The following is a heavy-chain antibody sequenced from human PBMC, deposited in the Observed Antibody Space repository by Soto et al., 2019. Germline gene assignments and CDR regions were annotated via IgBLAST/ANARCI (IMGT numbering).Heavy chain of an antibody. J-gene: IGHJ4*02. D-gene: IGHD3-9*01. Sequence: PGGSLRLACAASGFTFSSYAMHWVRQAPGKGLEWVAVISCDGSSTYYADSVKGRFTISRDNSKNTLYLQMNSLRAEDTAVYYCAKDRYKTTIWTSDYWGQGTLVTVSS. CDR1: GFTFSSYA. V-gene: IGHV3-30-3*01. CDR2: ISCDGSST. CDR3: AKDRYKTTIWTSDY.